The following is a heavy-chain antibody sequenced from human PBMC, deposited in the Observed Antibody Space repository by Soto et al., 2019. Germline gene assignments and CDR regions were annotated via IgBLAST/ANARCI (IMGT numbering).Heavy chain of an antibody. CDR1: GFTFSSYG. V-gene: IGHV3-33*01. CDR3: ARADYGDYSVIYYGMHV. D-gene: IGHD4-17*01. Sequence: QVQLVESGGGVVQPGRSLRLSCAASGFTFSSYGMHWVRQAPGKGLEWVAVIWYDGSNKYYADSVKGRFTISRDNSKNTLYLQMNSLRAEDTAVYYCARADYGDYSVIYYGMHVWGQGTTVTVSS. CDR2: IWYDGSNK. J-gene: IGHJ6*02.